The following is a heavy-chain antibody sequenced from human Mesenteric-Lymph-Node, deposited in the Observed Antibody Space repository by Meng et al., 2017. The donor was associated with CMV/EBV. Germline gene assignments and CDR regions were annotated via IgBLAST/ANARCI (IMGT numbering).Heavy chain of an antibody. J-gene: IGHJ4*02. V-gene: IGHV5-51*01. CDR3: ARRSAATPYFES. CDR1: GYSFPSYW. CDR2: IYPGDSDT. Sequence: SCKGSGYSFPSYWIGWLRQMPGKGLEWMGIIYPGDSDTRYSTSFQGQVTISADKSISTAYLQWSSLRASDTAIYYCARRSAATPYFESWGQGTLVTVSS. D-gene: IGHD2-15*01.